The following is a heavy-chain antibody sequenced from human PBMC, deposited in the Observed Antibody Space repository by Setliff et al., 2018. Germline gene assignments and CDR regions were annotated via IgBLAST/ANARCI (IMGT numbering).Heavy chain of an antibody. Sequence: SETLSLTCTVSGGSISSYYWSWIRQPPGKGLEWIGYIYTSGSTNYNPSLKSRVTISVDTSKNQFSLKLSSVTAADTAVYYCARGRYSSSWYQHWGQGTLVTVSS. D-gene: IGHD6-13*01. J-gene: IGHJ1*01. V-gene: IGHV4-4*08. CDR3: ARGRYSSSWYQH. CDR1: GGSISSYY. CDR2: IYTSGST.